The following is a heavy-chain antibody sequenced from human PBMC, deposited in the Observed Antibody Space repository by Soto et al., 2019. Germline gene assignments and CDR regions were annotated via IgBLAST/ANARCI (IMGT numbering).Heavy chain of an antibody. Sequence: SETLSLTCAVSGGSISSSNWWTLVRLPPGKGLEWIGEIYPSGITNYSPSLKSRVTMSVDKSKNQFSLKLNSLTAADTAVYYCARATYGDLHYWGQGTLVTVSS. D-gene: IGHD4-17*01. CDR1: GGSISSSNW. J-gene: IGHJ4*02. CDR2: IYPSGIT. V-gene: IGHV4-4*02. CDR3: ARATYGDLHY.